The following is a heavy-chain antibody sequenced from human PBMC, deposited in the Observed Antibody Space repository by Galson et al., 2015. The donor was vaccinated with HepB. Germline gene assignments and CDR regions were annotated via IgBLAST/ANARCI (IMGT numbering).Heavy chain of an antibody. CDR1: GFTFGDYA. Sequence: SLRLSCAASGFTFGDYAMSWVRQAPGKGLEWVGVIGSKAYGGTTEYAASVKGRFTISRDDSKSIAYLQMNSLKTEDTAVYYCTRARIGVIITYWGQGTLVTVSS. J-gene: IGHJ4*02. CDR3: TRARIGVIITY. D-gene: IGHD3-10*01. CDR2: IGSKAYGGTT. V-gene: IGHV3-49*04.